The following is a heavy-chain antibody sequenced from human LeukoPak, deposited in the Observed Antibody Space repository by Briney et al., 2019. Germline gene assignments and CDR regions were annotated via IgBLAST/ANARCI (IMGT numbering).Heavy chain of an antibody. Sequence: QPGRSLRLSCAASGFTFSSYGMHWVRQAPGKGLEWVAVISYDGSNKYYADSVKGRFTISRDNSKNTLYLQMNRLRDEDTAVYYCARRAGAYSHPYDYWGQGTLVTVSS. CDR3: ARRAGAYSHPYDY. J-gene: IGHJ4*02. V-gene: IGHV3-30*03. D-gene: IGHD4/OR15-4a*01. CDR1: GFTFSSYG. CDR2: ISYDGSNK.